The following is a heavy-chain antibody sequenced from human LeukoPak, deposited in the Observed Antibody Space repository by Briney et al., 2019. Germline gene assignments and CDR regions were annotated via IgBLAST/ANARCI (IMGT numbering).Heavy chain of an antibody. CDR1: GYTFTGYF. CDR3: ARDERYDSSGYPFDC. V-gene: IGHV1-2*02. D-gene: IGHD3-22*01. J-gene: IGHJ4*02. Sequence: ASVKVSCKASGYTFTGYFIHWVRQAPGRGLEWMGWINPNSGDTNYAQKFQGSVTMTRDTSSNTAYMELSRLRSDDTAVYYCARDERYDSSGYPFDCWGQGTLVTVSS. CDR2: INPNSGDT.